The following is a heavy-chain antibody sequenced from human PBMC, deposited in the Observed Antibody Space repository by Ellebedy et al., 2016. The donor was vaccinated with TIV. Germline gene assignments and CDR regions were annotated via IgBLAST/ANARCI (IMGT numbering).Heavy chain of an antibody. Sequence: GGSLRLSCAASGFTFSSYGMHWVRQAPGKGLEWVAVIWYDGSNKYYAGSVKGRFTISRDNSKNTLYLQMNSLRAEDTAVYYCARDRVRIAARSGGFFDYWGQGTLVTVSS. CDR2: IWYDGSNK. CDR3: ARDRVRIAARSGGFFDY. V-gene: IGHV3-33*01. J-gene: IGHJ4*02. D-gene: IGHD6-6*01. CDR1: GFTFSSYG.